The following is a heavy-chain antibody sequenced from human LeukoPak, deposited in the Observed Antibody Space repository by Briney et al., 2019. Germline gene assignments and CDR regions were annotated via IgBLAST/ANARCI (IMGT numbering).Heavy chain of an antibody. CDR2: INHSGST. CDR1: GGSFSGYY. CDR3: ARSPRRYFDWLLYFDY. D-gene: IGHD3-9*01. J-gene: IGHJ4*02. Sequence: SETLSLTCAVYGGSFSGYYWSWIRQPPGKGLEWIGEINHSGSTNYNPSLKSRVTISVDTSKNQFSLKLSSVTAADTAVYYCARSPRRYFDWLLYFDYWGQGTLVTVSS. V-gene: IGHV4-34*01.